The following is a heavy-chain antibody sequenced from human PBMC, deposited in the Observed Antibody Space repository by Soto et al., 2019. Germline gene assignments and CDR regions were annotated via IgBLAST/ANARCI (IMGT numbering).Heavy chain of an antibody. D-gene: IGHD3-22*01. CDR1: GFTFSSYA. Sequence: ALRLSCAASGFTFSSYAMHWVRQAPGKGLEWVALISYDGSDKDYADSVKGRFTISRDNSRNTLFLQMNSLRAEDTAVYYCARGDFYDSSGPFSDAFDIWGQGTMVTVSS. CDR2: ISYDGSDK. V-gene: IGHV3-30-3*01. CDR3: ARGDFYDSSGPFSDAFDI. J-gene: IGHJ3*02.